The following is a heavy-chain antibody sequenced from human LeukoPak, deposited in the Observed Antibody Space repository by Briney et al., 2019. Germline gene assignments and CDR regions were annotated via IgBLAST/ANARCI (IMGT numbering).Heavy chain of an antibody. CDR1: GGSISSYY. V-gene: IGHV4-4*09. J-gene: IGHJ6*03. CDR3: ARHKRTPFYYYYYMDV. CDR2: IYTSGST. Sequence: SETLSLTCTVSGGSISSYYWSWIRQPPGKGLEWIGYIYTSGSTNYNPSLKSRVTISVDTSKNQFSLKLSSVTAADTAVYYCARHKRTPFYYYYYMDVWGTGTTVTVSS.